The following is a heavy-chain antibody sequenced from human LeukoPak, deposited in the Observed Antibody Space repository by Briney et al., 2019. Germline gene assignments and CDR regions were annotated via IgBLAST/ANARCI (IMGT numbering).Heavy chain of an antibody. CDR3: ARDGGYLLVYYFDY. Sequence: YTSTIDAMNSGRQAPGQGLEWMGWININTGKPTYAHGFTGRFAFSLDTSVSTAYLQISSLKAEATAVYYCARDGGYLLVYYFDYWGQGTLVTVSS. CDR2: ININTGKP. J-gene: IGHJ4*02. CDR1: YTSTIDA. V-gene: IGHV7-4-1*02. D-gene: IGHD2-15*01.